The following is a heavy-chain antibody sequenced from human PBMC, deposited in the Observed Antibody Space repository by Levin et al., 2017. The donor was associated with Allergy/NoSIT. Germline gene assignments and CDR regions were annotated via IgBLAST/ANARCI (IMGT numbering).Heavy chain of an antibody. Sequence: PSETLSLTCTVSGGSISSSSYYWGWIRQPPGKGLEWIGSIYYSGSTYYNPSLKSRVTISVDTSKNQFSLKLSSVTAADTAVYYCARLYGYCSGGSCYPNWFDPWGQGTLVTVSS. CDR1: GGSISSSSYY. D-gene: IGHD2-15*01. V-gene: IGHV4-39*01. J-gene: IGHJ5*02. CDR2: IYYSGST. CDR3: ARLYGYCSGGSCYPNWFDP.